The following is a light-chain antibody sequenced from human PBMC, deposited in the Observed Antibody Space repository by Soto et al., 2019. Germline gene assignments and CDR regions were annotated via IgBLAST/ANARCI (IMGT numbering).Light chain of an antibody. V-gene: IGKV1-5*03. CDR2: KAS. J-gene: IGKJ1*01. CDR3: QQYHIYSGT. Sequence: DIQMTQSPSTLSGSVGDRVTITCRASQTISSWLAWYQQKPGKAPKLLIYKASTLKSGVPSRFSGSGSGTEFTLTIGSLQPDDFATYYCQQYHIYSGTFGQGTKVDIK. CDR1: QTISSW.